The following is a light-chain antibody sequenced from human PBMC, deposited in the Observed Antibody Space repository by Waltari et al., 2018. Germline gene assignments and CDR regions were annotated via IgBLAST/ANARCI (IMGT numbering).Light chain of an antibody. V-gene: IGKV4-1*01. CDR1: QSVLYSSNNKNY. Sequence: DIVMTQSPDSLAVSLGERATINCKSSQSVLYSSNNKNYLAWYQQKPGQPPKLLIYWASTRESGVPDRFSGSGSGTYFTLTISSLQAEDVAVYYCQQYYRTPLTFGGGTKVEIK. CDR3: QQYYRTPLT. J-gene: IGKJ4*01. CDR2: WAS.